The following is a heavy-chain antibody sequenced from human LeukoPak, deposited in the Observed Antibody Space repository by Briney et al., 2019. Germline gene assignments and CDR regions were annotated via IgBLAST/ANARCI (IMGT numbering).Heavy chain of an antibody. CDR1: GYTFTDYF. CDR3: ARDLFKTYSENGGNPRMGINYLDGMDV. D-gene: IGHD2-8*01. CDR2: INPNIGGT. Sequence: ASVKVSCKASGYTFTDYFLHWVRQAPGQGLEWMGWINPNIGGTNYAQQFQGRVTMTRDTSISTAYMELRRLRSDDTAVYHCARDLFKTYSENGGNPRMGINYLDGMDVWGQGTTVTVSS. V-gene: IGHV1-2*02. J-gene: IGHJ6*02.